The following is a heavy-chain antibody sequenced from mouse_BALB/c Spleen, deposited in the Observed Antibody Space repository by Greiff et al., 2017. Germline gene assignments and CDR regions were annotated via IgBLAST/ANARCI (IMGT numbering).Heavy chain of an antibody. J-gene: IGHJ3*01. D-gene: IGHD4-1*01. CDR2: ISSGSSTI. CDR3: ARSNWAWFAY. V-gene: IGHV5-17*02. CDR1: GFTFSSFG. Sequence: EVMLVESGGGLVQPGGSRKLSCAASGFTFSSFGMHWVRQAPEKGLEWVAYISSGSSTIYYADTVKGRFPISRDNPKNTLFLQMTSLRSEDTAMYYCARSNWAWFAYWGQGTLVTVSA.